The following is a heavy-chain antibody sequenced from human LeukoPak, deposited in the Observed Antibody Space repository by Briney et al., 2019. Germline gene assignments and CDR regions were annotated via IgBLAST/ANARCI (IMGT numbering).Heavy chain of an antibody. CDR1: GGSFSGYY. CDR2: INHSGST. J-gene: IGHJ4*02. CDR3: ARERIQLWLRYFDY. D-gene: IGHD5-18*01. Sequence: SEILSLTCAVYGGSFSGYYWSWIRQPPGKGLEWIGEINHSGSTNYNPSLKSRVTISVDTSKNQFSLKLSSVTAADTAVYYCARERIQLWLRYFDYWGQGTLVTVSS. V-gene: IGHV4-34*01.